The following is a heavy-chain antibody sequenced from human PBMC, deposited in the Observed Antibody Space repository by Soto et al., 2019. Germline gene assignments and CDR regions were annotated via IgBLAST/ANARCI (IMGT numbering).Heavy chain of an antibody. CDR3: AKAELIALFGVVPGGFDD. CDR1: GFTFNSYG. Sequence: ESGGGVVQPGGSLRLSCAASGFTFNSYGMHWVRQAPGKGLEWVAVMAHDENIKYYADSVKGQFTISRDNSKSTLYLQMNSLRGDDTALYYCAKAELIALFGVVPGGFDDWGQGTLVTVSS. D-gene: IGHD3-3*01. CDR2: MAHDENIK. V-gene: IGHV3-30*18. J-gene: IGHJ4*02.